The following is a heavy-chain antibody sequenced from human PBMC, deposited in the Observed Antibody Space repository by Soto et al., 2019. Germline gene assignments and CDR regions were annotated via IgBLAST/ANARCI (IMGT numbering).Heavy chain of an antibody. Sequence: PGESLKISCTGSGYTFTTYWIGWVRQMPGEGLEWMGIIYPGDSDTRYSPSFQGQVTISADKSISTAYLQWSSLKASDTAMYYCARRGYDYYYRMDVWGQGTTVTVSS. CDR2: IYPGDSDT. V-gene: IGHV5-51*01. CDR1: GYTFTTYW. CDR3: ARRGYDYYYRMDV. J-gene: IGHJ6*02.